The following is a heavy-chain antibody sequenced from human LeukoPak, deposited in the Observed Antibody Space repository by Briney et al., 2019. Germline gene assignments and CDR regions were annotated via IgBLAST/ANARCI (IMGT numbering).Heavy chain of an antibody. Sequence: SETLPLTCTVSGGSISSYYWSWIRQPPGKGLEWIGYIYYSGSTNYNPSLKSRVTISVDTSKNQFSLKLSSVTAADTAVYYCARARALGYCTNGVCYRAFDIWGQGTMVTVSS. D-gene: IGHD2-8*01. CDR3: ARARALGYCTNGVCYRAFDI. V-gene: IGHV4-59*01. CDR2: IYYSGST. CDR1: GGSISSYY. J-gene: IGHJ3*02.